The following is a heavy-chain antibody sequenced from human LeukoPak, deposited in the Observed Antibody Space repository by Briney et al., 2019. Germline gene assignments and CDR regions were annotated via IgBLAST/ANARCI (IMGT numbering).Heavy chain of an antibody. CDR3: ARGPRAAGYWFDP. CDR1: GFTFSSYS. V-gene: IGHV3-21*01. J-gene: IGHJ5*02. CDR2: ISSSSSYI. Sequence: GGSLRLSCAASGFTFSSYSMNWVRQAPGKGLEWVSSISSSSSYIYYADSVKGRFTISRDNAKNSLYLQMNSLRAEDTAVYYCARGPRAAGYWFDPWGQGTLVTVSS. D-gene: IGHD6-13*01.